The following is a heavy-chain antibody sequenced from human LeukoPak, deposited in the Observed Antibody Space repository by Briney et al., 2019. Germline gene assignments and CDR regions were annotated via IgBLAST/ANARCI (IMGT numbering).Heavy chain of an antibody. V-gene: IGHV1-18*01. Sequence: ASVTVSCRASGYSFTIYGITWVRQAPGQGLEWMGWISTYNGNTKYAQNLQGRVTMTTDTSTSTAYMELRSLRSDDTAVYYCARDPVEQRLTPGRLGWFDPWGQGTLVTVSS. D-gene: IGHD6-25*01. J-gene: IGHJ5*02. CDR2: ISTYNGNT. CDR1: GYSFTIYG. CDR3: ARDPVEQRLTPGRLGWFDP.